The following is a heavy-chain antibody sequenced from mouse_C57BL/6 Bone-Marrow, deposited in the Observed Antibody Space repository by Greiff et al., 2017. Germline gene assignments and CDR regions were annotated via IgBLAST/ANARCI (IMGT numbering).Heavy chain of an antibody. J-gene: IGHJ2*01. CDR2: LLPGSGST. V-gene: IGHV1-9*01. Sequence: VQLQQSGAELRKPGASVKLSCKATGYTCTGYWIEWVKQRPGHGLEWIGELLPGSGSTNYHEKFKGKATFTADTSSNTAYMQLSSLTTEDSAIYYGARYNGDYFEDGGQGNTITVSS. CDR1: GYTCTGYW. CDR3: ARYNGDYFED. D-gene: IGHD1-3*01.